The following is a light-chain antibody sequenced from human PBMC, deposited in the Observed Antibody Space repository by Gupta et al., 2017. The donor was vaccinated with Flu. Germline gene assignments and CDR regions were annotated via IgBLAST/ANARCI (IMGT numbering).Light chain of an antibody. CDR2: AAS. J-gene: IGKJ3*01. Sequence: DIQMTQSPSSLSASVGDRVTITCRASQGVSNHLAWYQQKPGKVPELLIYAASTLQSGVPSRFSGTGSGTDFTLSISSLRPEDVATYFCHCYHDAPFTFGPGTKVDIK. V-gene: IGKV1-27*01. CDR1: QGVSNH. CDR3: HCYHDAPFT.